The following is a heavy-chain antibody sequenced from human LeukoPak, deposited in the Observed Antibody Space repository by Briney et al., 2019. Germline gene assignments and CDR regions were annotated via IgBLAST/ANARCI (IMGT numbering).Heavy chain of an antibody. CDR2: IYPGDSDT. Sequence: GESLKISCKGSGYSFTHYWIGWVRQMPGKGLEWMGIIYPGDSDTRYSPSLQGQVTISADKSISTAYLQWSSLKASDTAMYYCARRAFTIFGVVTGFDPWGQGTLVTVSS. J-gene: IGHJ5*02. CDR1: GYSFTHYW. D-gene: IGHD3-3*01. CDR3: ARRAFTIFGVVTGFDP. V-gene: IGHV5-51*01.